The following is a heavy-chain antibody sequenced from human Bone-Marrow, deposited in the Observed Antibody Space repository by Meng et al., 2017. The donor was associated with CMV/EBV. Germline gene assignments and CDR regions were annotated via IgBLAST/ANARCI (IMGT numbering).Heavy chain of an antibody. D-gene: IGHD2-2*01. Sequence: SETLSLTCTVSGGSISSGGYYWSWIRQHPGKGLEWIGYIYYSGSTYYNPSLKSRVTISVDTSKNQFSLKLSSVTAADTAVYYCARTPPSAVYFDYWGQGTLVTVSS. CDR3: ARTPPSAVYFDY. CDR1: GGSISSGGYY. CDR2: IYYSGST. J-gene: IGHJ4*02. V-gene: IGHV4-31*03.